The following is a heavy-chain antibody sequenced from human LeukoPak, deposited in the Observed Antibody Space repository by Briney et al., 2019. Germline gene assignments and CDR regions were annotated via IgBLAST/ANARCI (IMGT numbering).Heavy chain of an antibody. CDR1: GGSISSGAYY. CDR2: IYYTGDT. V-gene: IGHV4-31*03. D-gene: IGHD5-18*01. CDR3: ARTFGYSYGVDY. Sequence: PSQTLSLTCTVSGGSISSGAYYWSWIRQHPGKGLEWIGYIYYTGDTYYNPSLKSRLTISLDTSKNQFSLELSSVTAADTAVYYCARTFGYSYGVDYWGRGTLVTVSS. J-gene: IGHJ4*02.